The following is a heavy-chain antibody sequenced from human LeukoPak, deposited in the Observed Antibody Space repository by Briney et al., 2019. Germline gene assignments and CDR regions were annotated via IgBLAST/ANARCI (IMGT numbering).Heavy chain of an antibody. Sequence: SETLSLTCTVSGGSISNRNYHWGWIRQPPGKGLEWIGSICSSGSAYYNPSLKGRVTTSIDTSKNQFSLKLSSVTAADTAVYYCAKAGFAKYYYDSSGYYGIISDFDYWGQGTLVTVSS. V-gene: IGHV4-39*07. J-gene: IGHJ4*02. D-gene: IGHD3-22*01. CDR2: ICSSGSA. CDR3: AKAGFAKYYYDSSGYYGIISDFDY. CDR1: GGSISNRNYH.